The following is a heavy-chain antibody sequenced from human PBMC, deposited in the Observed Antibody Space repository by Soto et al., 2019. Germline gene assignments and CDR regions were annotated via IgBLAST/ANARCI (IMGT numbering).Heavy chain of an antibody. J-gene: IGHJ6*02. V-gene: IGHV1-18*01. D-gene: IGHD5-12*01. CDR3: ARDGVAPYYYYGMDV. CDR2: ISTYNGDT. Sequence: QVQLVQSGAEVKKPGASVTVSCKASGYTFTSSGIRWVRQAPGQGLEWMGWISTYNGDTNYAQTFQGRVTMTTATSTSTAYMELRSLRSDDTAVYYCARDGVAPYYYYGMDVWGQGTPVTVSS. CDR1: GYTFTSSG.